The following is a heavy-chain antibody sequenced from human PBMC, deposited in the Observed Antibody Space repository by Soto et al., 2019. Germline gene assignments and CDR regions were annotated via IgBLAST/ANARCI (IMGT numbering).Heavy chain of an antibody. Sequence: GGSLRLSCAASGFTFSSYWMHWVRQAPGKGLVWVSRINSDGSSTSYADPVKGRFTISRDNAKNTLYLQMNSLRAEDTAVYYCARVEVDTAMVGPYYYYGMDVWGQGTTVTVSS. J-gene: IGHJ6*02. D-gene: IGHD5-18*01. V-gene: IGHV3-74*01. CDR1: GFTFSSYW. CDR2: INSDGSST. CDR3: ARVEVDTAMVGPYYYYGMDV.